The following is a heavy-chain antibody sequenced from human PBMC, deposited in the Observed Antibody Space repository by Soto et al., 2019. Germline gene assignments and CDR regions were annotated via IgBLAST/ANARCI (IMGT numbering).Heavy chain of an antibody. CDR1: GFTVSSNY. CDR2: IYSGGST. V-gene: IGHV3-66*01. D-gene: IGHD2-2*01. CDR3: ARDRMPAAIHGRTYYYYYMDV. Sequence: GGSLRLSCAASGFTVSSNYMSWVRQAPGKGLEWVSVIYSGGSTYYADSVKGRFTISRDNSKNTLYLQMNSLRAEDTAVYYCARDRMPAAIHGRTYYYYYMDVWGKGTTVTVSS. J-gene: IGHJ6*03.